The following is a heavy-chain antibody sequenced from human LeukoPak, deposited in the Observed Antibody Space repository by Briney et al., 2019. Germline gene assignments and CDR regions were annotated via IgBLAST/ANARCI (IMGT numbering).Heavy chain of an antibody. CDR3: ARRSSGWTGAIYYFDY. V-gene: IGHV5-51*01. J-gene: IGHJ4*02. CDR2: IYPGDSDT. D-gene: IGHD6-19*01. Sequence: TGESLKISCQGSGYNFTSYWIGWVRPMPGKGLEWMGIIYPGDSDTRYSPSFQGQVTISADKSISTAYLQWSSLKASDTAMYYCARRSSGWTGAIYYFDYWGQGTLVTVSS. CDR1: GYNFTSYW.